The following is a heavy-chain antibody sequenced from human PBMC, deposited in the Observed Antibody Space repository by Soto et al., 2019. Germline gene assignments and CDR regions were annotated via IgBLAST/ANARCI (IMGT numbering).Heavy chain of an antibody. CDR1: GGSISSSSYY. J-gene: IGHJ3*02. CDR3: AWFGELSLGAFDI. CDR2: IYYSGST. V-gene: IGHV4-39*01. Sequence: QLQLQESGPGLVKPSETLSLTCTVSGGSISSSSYYWGWIRQPPGKGLEWIGSIYYSGSTYYNPSLKSRVTISVDTSKNQCSLKLSSVTAADTAVYYCAWFGELSLGAFDIWGQGTMVTVSS. D-gene: IGHD3-10*01.